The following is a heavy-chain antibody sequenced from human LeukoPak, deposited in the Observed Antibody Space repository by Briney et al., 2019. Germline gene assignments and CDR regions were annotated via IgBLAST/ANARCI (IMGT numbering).Heavy chain of an antibody. D-gene: IGHD4-23*01. V-gene: IGHV3-21*01. CDR1: GFTFSSYS. Sequence: GGSLRLSCAASGFTFSSYSMTWVRQAPGKGLEWVSSISSSSSYIYYADSVKGRFTISRDNAKNSLYLQMDSLRAEDTAVYYCARDRGGWTTVVTRGLGYYFDYWGQGTLVTVSS. J-gene: IGHJ4*02. CDR2: ISSSSSYI. CDR3: ARDRGGWTTVVTRGLGYYFDY.